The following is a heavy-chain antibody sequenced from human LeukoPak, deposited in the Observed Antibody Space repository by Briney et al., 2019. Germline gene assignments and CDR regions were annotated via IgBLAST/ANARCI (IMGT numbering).Heavy chain of an antibody. CDR1: GFTFSGYS. Sequence: GGSLRLSCAASGFTFSGYSLSWVRQAPGKGLEWIASISAGGGYIYYADPLKGRVTISRDNAKDSLFLQMSSLTSEDTAIYYCVRDTGHTAINEYFEHWGQGTPVTVSS. J-gene: IGHJ1*01. D-gene: IGHD2-2*02. V-gene: IGHV3-21*01. CDR2: ISAGGGYI. CDR3: VRDTGHTAINEYFEH.